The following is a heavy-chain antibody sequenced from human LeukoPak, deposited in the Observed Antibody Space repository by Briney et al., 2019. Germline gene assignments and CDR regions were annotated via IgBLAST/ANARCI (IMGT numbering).Heavy chain of an antibody. D-gene: IGHD3-22*01. CDR3: ARPGEVYYYDSSGYPAHYFDY. J-gene: IGHJ4*02. CDR2: IYYSGST. Sequence: PSETLSLTCSVSGGSIYNSAYHWGWIRQPPGKGLERIGSIYYSGSTYYNPSRKSRVTISVDTSKNQLSLKLSSVTAADTAVYYCARPGEVYYYDSSGYPAHYFDYWGQGTLVTASS. CDR1: GGSIYNSAYH. V-gene: IGHV4-39*01.